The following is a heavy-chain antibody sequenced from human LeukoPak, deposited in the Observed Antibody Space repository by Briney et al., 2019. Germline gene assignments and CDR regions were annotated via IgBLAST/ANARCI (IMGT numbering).Heavy chain of an antibody. J-gene: IGHJ4*02. Sequence: TGGSLRLSCAASGFTFSSYSMNWVRQAPGKGLEWVSYISSSSSTIYYADSVKGRFTIPRDNAKNSLYLQMNSLRAEDTAVYYCARDRYSSSWPTGFDYWGQGTLVTVSS. CDR3: ARDRYSSSWPTGFDY. D-gene: IGHD6-13*01. V-gene: IGHV3-48*01. CDR1: GFTFSSYS. CDR2: ISSSSSTI.